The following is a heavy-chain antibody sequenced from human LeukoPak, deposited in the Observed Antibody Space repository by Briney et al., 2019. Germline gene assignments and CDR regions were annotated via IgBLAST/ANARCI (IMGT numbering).Heavy chain of an antibody. Sequence: SETLSLTCTVSGGSIRSGGYYWSWIRQHPGKGLEWIGYIYYSGSTYYNPSLKSRVTISVDTSKNQFSLKLSSVTAADTAVYYCARGSYGDYEYFQHWGQGTLVTVSS. CDR2: IYYSGST. V-gene: IGHV4-31*03. D-gene: IGHD4-17*01. J-gene: IGHJ1*01. CDR1: GGSIRSGGYY. CDR3: ARGSYGDYEYFQH.